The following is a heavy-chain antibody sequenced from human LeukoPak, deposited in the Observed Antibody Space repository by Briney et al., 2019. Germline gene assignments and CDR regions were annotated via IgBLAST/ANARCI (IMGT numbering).Heavy chain of an antibody. Sequence: SETLSLTCTVSGGSISSYYWSWIRQPPGKGLEWIGYISYSGSTYYNPSLKSRVTISVDTSKNQFSLKMTSVTAADTAVYYCARVRYSGSYYGHDAFDIWGQGTMVTVSS. D-gene: IGHD1-26*01. CDR2: ISYSGST. J-gene: IGHJ3*02. V-gene: IGHV4-59*12. CDR1: GGSISSYY. CDR3: ARVRYSGSYYGHDAFDI.